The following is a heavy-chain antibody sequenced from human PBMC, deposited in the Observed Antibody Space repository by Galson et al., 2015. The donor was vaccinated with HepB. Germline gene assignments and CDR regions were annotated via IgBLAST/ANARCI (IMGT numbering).Heavy chain of an antibody. J-gene: IGHJ4*02. V-gene: IGHV3-7*03. CDR3: ARGGGRLVTMVRGVYSFDY. Sequence: SLRLSCAASGFTFSSYWMSWVRQAPGKGLEWVANIKQDGSEKYYVDSVKGRFTISRDNAKNSLYLQMNSLRAEDTAVYYCARGGGRLVTMVRGVYSFDYWGPGTLVTVSS. CDR1: GFTFSSYW. D-gene: IGHD3-10*01. CDR2: IKQDGSEK.